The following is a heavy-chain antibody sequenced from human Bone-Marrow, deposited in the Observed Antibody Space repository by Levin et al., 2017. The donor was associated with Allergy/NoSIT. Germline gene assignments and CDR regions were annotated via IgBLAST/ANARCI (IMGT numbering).Heavy chain of an antibody. V-gene: IGHV4-34*01. J-gene: IGHJ4*02. D-gene: IGHD4-23*01. CDR3: AREVTVTTVVTSPFDY. CDR1: GGSLSGSY. CDR2: INHSGST. Sequence: SQTLSLTCAVYGGSLSGSYWSWIRQPPGKGLEWIGEINHSGSTNYNPSLKSRVTMSLDTSNNQFSLKLNSVTAADMAVYYCAREVTVTTVVTSPFDYWGQGTLVTVS.